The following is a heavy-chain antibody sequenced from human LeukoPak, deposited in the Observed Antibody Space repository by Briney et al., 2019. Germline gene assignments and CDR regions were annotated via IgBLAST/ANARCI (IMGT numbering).Heavy chain of an antibody. CDR1: GYTFTSYG. V-gene: IGHV1-18*01. J-gene: IGHJ4*02. CDR3: ARTPTEFKTTVVTPGRPLDY. CDR2: ISAYNGNT. D-gene: IGHD4-23*01. Sequence: ASVKVSCKASGYTFTSYGISWVRQAPGQGLEWMGWISAYNGNTNYAQKLQGRVTMTTDTSTSTAYMELRSLRSDDTAVYYCARTPTEFKTTVVTPGRPLDYWGQGTLVTVSS.